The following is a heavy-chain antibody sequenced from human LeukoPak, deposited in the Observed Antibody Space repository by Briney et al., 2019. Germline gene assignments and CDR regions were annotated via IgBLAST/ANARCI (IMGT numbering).Heavy chain of an antibody. CDR2: VYRSGTT. V-gene: IGHV4-38-2*02. Sequence: KPSETLSLTCVVSGYSISSGYHWGWIRQPPGKELEWIGSVYRSGTTYYDPSFKSRVTISVDTSKNQISLKVRAVTAADTAMYYCARENWVFDYWGQGILVTVSS. CDR1: GYSISSGYH. D-gene: IGHD7-27*01. CDR3: ARENWVFDY. J-gene: IGHJ4*02.